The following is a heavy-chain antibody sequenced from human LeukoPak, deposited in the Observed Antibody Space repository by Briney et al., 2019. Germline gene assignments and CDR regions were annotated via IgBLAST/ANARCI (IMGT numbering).Heavy chain of an antibody. V-gene: IGHV1-2*02. D-gene: IGHD3-10*01. CDR3: AREPITMIRGVYNLDY. J-gene: IGHJ4*02. CDR2: INPNSGGT. CDR1: GYTFTGYY. Sequence: ASVKVSCKASGYTFTGYYMHWVRQAPGQGLEWMGWINPNSGGTNYAQKFQGRVTMTRDTSISTAYMELSRLRSDDTAVYYCAREPITMIRGVYNLDYWGQGTLVTVSS.